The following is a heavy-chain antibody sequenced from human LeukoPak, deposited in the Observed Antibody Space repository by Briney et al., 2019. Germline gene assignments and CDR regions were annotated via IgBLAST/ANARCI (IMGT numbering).Heavy chain of an antibody. V-gene: IGHV4-4*07. Sequence: SETLSLTCSVSGGSLTTSLSCYFGAWIRPPAGKGLEWIGRVYHSGNSNYNPSLESRVTMSLDTSKNQFSLKLRSVTAADTAVYYCATDNGAFGLWGRGTLVTVSS. CDR2: VYHSGNS. CDR1: GGSLTTSLSCYF. D-gene: IGHD2-8*01. J-gene: IGHJ2*01. CDR3: ATDNGAFGL.